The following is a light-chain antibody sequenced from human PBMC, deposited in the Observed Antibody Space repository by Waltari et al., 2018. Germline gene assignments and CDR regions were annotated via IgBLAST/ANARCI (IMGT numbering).Light chain of an antibody. CDR3: QHYVSLPVT. CDR2: GTS. Sequence: EIVLTQSPGTLSLSPGERATLSCRASQSIGRSLAWYQQKPGHPPRLLIYGTSNRATGIPDRFSGGGSATDFSLTISRLEPEDVAMYYCQHYVSLPVTFGQGTKVEIK. V-gene: IGKV3-20*01. CDR1: QSIGRS. J-gene: IGKJ1*01.